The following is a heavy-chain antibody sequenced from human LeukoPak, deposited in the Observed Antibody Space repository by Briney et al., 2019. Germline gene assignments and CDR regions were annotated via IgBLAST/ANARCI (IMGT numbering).Heavy chain of an antibody. CDR3: ARDYTDSSIAAPTGY. D-gene: IGHD6-6*01. J-gene: IGHJ4*02. Sequence: GGSLRLSCAASGFTFSSYEMNWVRQAPGKGLEWVSYISSSGSTIYYADSVKGRFTISRDNAKNSLYLQMNSLRAEDTAVYYCARDYTDSSIAAPTGYWGQGTLVTVSS. V-gene: IGHV3-48*03. CDR1: GFTFSSYE. CDR2: ISSSGSTI.